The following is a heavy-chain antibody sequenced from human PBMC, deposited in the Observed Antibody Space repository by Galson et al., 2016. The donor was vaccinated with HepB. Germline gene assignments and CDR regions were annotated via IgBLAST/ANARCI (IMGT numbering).Heavy chain of an antibody. V-gene: IGHV4-4*02. CDR3: ARGHRPLHYFYYALDV. CDR2: INDRGDT. Sequence: ETLSLTCAVSGGSISSSNWWSWIRQPPGKGLEWIGDINDRGDTKSTPSLKSRVSISVDTSKNQFSLNMTSVTAADTAVYYCARGHRPLHYFYYALDVWGPGTTVIVSS. J-gene: IGHJ6*02. CDR1: GGSISSSNW.